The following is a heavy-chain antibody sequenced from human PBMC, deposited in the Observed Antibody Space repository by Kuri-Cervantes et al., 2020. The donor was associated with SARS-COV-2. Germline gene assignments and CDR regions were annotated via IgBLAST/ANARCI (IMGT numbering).Heavy chain of an antibody. CDR3: ARDPGGPDAIDV. CDR2: IKPNNCGT. CDR1: GYTFTGYY. J-gene: IGHJ3*01. V-gene: IGHV1-2*04. D-gene: IGHD4-23*01. Sequence: VTVSFKASGYTFTGYYMHWVRQPPGQGLEWMGWIKPNNCGTHYTQKFQGWVTMTRDKSIRTAYMELSRLRSDDSAAYYCARDPGGPDAIDVWGQGTMVTVSS.